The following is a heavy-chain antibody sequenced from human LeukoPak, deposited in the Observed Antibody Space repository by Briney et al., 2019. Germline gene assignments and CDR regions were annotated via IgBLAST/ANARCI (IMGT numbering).Heavy chain of an antibody. CDR3: AKDHRSSPGDY. CDR1: GFTFSTYG. D-gene: IGHD6-13*01. V-gene: IGHV3-23*01. CDR2: ISGSGSST. J-gene: IGHJ4*02. Sequence: GGSLRLSCAASGFTFSTYGMSWVRQAPGKGLEWVSAISGSGSSTYYADSVKGRFTISRDNSRNTVSLQMNSLRAEDTAVYYCAKDHRSSPGDYWGQGTLVTVSS.